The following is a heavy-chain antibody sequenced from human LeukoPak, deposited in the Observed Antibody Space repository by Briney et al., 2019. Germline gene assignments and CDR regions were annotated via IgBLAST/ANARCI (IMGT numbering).Heavy chain of an antibody. CDR3: ARGRGDYGVDYFDY. V-gene: IGHV4-34*01. CDR1: GGSFSGYY. J-gene: IGHJ4*02. Sequence: PSETLSLTCAVYGGSFSGYYWSWIRQPPGKGLEWIGEINHSGSTNYNPSLKSRVAISVDTSKSQFSLKLSSVTAADTAVYYCARGRGDYGVDYFDYWGQGTLVTVSS. D-gene: IGHD4-17*01. CDR2: INHSGST.